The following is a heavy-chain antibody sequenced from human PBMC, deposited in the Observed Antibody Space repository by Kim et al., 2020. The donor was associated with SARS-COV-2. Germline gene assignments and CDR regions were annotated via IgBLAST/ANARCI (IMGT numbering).Heavy chain of an antibody. D-gene: IGHD3-3*01. CDR2: IDSSGNT. J-gene: IGHJ4*02. V-gene: IGHV4-59*13. CDR1: GDSISHYH. Sequence: SETLSLTCTVSGDSISHYHWSWIRQPPGRGLEWIGHIDSSGNTNYNPSLRGRVTISVDTSKSHFSLRLSSVTAADTAVYYCARVVDYNFWSGNFDSWGQGTLVTVSS. CDR3: ARVVDYNFWSGNFDS.